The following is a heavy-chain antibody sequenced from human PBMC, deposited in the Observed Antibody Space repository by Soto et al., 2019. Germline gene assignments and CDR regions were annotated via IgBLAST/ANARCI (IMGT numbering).Heavy chain of an antibody. CDR2: IYYSGST. CDR1: GGSISSGGYY. D-gene: IGHD3-10*01. J-gene: IGHJ3*02. V-gene: IGHV4-31*03. Sequence: NPSETLSLTCTVSGGSISSGGYYWSWIRQHPGKGLEWIGYIYYSGSTYYNPSLKSRVTISVDTSKNQFSLKLSSVTAADTAVYYCARDKDGSGSYYNPGAFDIWGQGTMVTV. CDR3: ARDKDGSGSYYNPGAFDI.